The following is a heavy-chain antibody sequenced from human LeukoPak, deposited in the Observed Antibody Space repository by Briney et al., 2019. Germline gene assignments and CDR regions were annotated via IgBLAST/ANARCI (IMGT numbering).Heavy chain of an antibody. CDR3: ARHLTYYDILTGYSFDY. V-gene: IGHV5-51*01. Sequence: GESLQISCKGSGYRFTSYWIGWVRQMPGKGLEWMGIIYPGDSYTRYSPSFQGQVTISADKSISTTYLQWSSLKASDTAMYYCARHLTYYDILTGYSFDYWGQGTLVTVSS. J-gene: IGHJ4*02. CDR1: GYRFTSYW. D-gene: IGHD3-9*01. CDR2: IYPGDSYT.